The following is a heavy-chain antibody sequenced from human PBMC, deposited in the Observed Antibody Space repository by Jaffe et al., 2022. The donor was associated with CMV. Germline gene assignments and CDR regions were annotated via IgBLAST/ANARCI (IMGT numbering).Heavy chain of an antibody. CDR2: IDPSDSYT. CDR1: GYSFTTYW. V-gene: IGHV5-10-1*03. D-gene: IGHD2-15*01. Sequence: EVQLVQSGAEVKKPGESLRISCKASGYSFTTYWINWVRQMPGKGLEWMGRIDPSDSYTNYSPSFQGHVTISADKSISTAYLQWSSLKASDTAMYYCARGQGYCSGGTCFHNRFDPWGQGTPVIVSS. CDR3: ARGQGYCSGGTCFHNRFDP. J-gene: IGHJ5*02.